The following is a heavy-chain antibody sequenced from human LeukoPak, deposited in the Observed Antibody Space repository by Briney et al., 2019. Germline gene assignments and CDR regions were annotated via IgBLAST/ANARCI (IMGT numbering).Heavy chain of an antibody. CDR2: IHHSGST. V-gene: IGHV4-28*01. CDR1: GYSISSSNW. D-gene: IGHD2-15*01. J-gene: IGHJ5*02. Sequence: SDTLSLTCAVSGYSISSSNWWGWIRQPPGKGLQWIGSIHHSGSTYYNPSLKSRVTISVDTSKNQFSLKLSSVTAADTAVYYCARRGCSGGSCYSGRFSNWFDPWGQGTLVTVSS. CDR3: ARRGCSGGSCYSGRFSNWFDP.